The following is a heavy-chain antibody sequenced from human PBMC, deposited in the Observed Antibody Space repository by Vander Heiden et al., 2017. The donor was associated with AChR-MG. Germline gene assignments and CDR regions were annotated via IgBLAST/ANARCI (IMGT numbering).Heavy chain of an antibody. V-gene: IGHV3-23*01. CDR3: ARPSSGTYGWFDP. CDR1: GFTFRSSI. J-gene: IGHJ5*02. D-gene: IGHD1-26*01. CDR2: ISGSNT. Sequence: EVQLLESGGGLVQPGGSLRLSCAASGFTFRSSIMSWVRQGPGKGLAWVATISGSNTYYADSVKGRFTISSDNSKNTLYLQMNSLRAEDTAIYYCARPSSGTYGWFDPWGQGTLVTVSS.